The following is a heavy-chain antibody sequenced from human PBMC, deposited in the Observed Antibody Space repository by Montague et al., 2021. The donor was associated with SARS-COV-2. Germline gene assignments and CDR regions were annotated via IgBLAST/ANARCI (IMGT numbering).Heavy chain of an antibody. J-gene: IGHJ4*02. V-gene: IGHV4-59*13. Sequence: SETLSLTCTVSGDSISGFYWSWIRQPPGKGLEWIGYIYYSGSTNYNPSLKSRLTMSVDTSKKQFSLKLSSVTAADTAVYYCARGVVAATYSFDYWGRGTLVTVSS. CDR2: IYYSGST. CDR1: GDSISGFY. D-gene: IGHD2-15*01. CDR3: ARGVVAATYSFDY.